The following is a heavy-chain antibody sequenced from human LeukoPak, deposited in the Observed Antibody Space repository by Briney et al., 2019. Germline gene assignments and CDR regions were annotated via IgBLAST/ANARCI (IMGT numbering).Heavy chain of an antibody. J-gene: IGHJ6*03. CDR3: ARDGVVVVPAASNNYYYYMDV. D-gene: IGHD2-2*01. Sequence: ASVKVSCKASGYTFTGYYMHWVRQAPGQGLEWMGWINPNSGGTNYAQKFQGRVTMARDTSISTAYMELSRLRSDDTAVYCCARDGVVVVPAASNNYYYYMDVWGKGTTVTVSS. V-gene: IGHV1-2*02. CDR1: GYTFTGYY. CDR2: INPNSGGT.